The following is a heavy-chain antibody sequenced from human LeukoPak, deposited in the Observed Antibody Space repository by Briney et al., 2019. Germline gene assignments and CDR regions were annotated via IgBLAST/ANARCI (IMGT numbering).Heavy chain of an antibody. Sequence: GGSLGLSCAASGFTFSDYYMSWIRQAPGKGLEWVSYISSSGSTIYYADSVKGRFTISRDNAKNSLYLQMNSLRAEDTAVYYCARGDRYCSSTSCYAFDIWGQGTMVTVSS. CDR3: ARGDRYCSSTSCYAFDI. V-gene: IGHV3-11*01. CDR1: GFTFSDYY. CDR2: ISSSGSTI. D-gene: IGHD2-2*01. J-gene: IGHJ3*02.